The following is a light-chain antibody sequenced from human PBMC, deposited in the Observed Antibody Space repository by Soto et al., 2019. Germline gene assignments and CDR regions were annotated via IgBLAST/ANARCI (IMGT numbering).Light chain of an antibody. V-gene: IGKV1-39*01. CDR2: SAS. Sequence: DIQMTQSPSSLFASVGDRVRITYRASQTINNYLSWYQQKPGKPPKVLIYSASSLQSGVPSRFSGSGSGTDFTLTISSLQPEDFATYWCHPSYGFPHTFGQGTKVEMK. J-gene: IGKJ2*01. CDR1: QTINNY. CDR3: HPSYGFPHT.